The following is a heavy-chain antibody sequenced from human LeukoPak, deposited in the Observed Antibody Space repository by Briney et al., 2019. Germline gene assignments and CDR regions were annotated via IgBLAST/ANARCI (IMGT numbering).Heavy chain of an antibody. CDR3: ARGSGGGYNY. Sequence: TSETLSLPCTVSGGSINSYYWSWIRQPPGKGLEWIGYIYYSGSTNYNPSLKSRVTISVDTSKNQFSLKLNSVTAADTAVYYCARGSGGGYNYWGQGTLVTVSS. J-gene: IGHJ4*02. V-gene: IGHV4-59*01. D-gene: IGHD3-22*01. CDR1: GGSINSYY. CDR2: IYYSGST.